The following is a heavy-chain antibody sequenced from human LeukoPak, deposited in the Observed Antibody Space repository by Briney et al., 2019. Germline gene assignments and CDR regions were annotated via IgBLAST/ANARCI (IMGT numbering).Heavy chain of an antibody. D-gene: IGHD6-13*01. Sequence: HPGGSLRLSCAASGFPFSSYSMTWVRQAPGKGLEWVANIEPDGTAKFYVDSVKGRFTISRDNALNSLYLQMNSLRAEDTAIYYCARSIPYGTTWYGRSDYWGQGTLVTVSS. CDR3: ARSIPYGTTWYGRSDY. V-gene: IGHV3-7*03. J-gene: IGHJ4*02. CDR2: IEPDGTAK. CDR1: GFPFSSYS.